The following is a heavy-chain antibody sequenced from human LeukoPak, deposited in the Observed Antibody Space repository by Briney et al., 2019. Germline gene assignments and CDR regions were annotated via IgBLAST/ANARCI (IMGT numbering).Heavy chain of an antibody. J-gene: IGHJ4*02. CDR3: ARAGTARPYFDY. V-gene: IGHV4-30-2*01. Sequence: PSETLSLTCTVSGGSISSGGYYWSWIRQPPGKGLEWIGYIYHSGSTYYNPSPKSRVTISVDRSKNQFSLKLSSVTAADTAVYYCARAGTARPYFDYWGQGTLVTVSS. D-gene: IGHD6-6*01. CDR2: IYHSGST. CDR1: GGSISSGGYY.